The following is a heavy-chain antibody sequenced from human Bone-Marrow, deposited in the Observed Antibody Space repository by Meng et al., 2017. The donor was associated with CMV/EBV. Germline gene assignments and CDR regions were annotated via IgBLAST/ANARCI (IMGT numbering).Heavy chain of an antibody. CDR1: GFTFSNAW. CDR2: IKSKTDGGTT. J-gene: IGHJ5*02. V-gene: IGHV3-15*01. Sequence: GESLKISCAASGFTFSNAWMSWVRQAPGKGLEWVGRIKSKTDGGTTDYAAPVKGRFTISRDDSKNTLYLQMNSLKTEDTAVYYCTTDQAEYYSGYETWGQGPLVTGSS. CDR3: TTDQAEYYSGYET. D-gene: IGHD5-12*01.